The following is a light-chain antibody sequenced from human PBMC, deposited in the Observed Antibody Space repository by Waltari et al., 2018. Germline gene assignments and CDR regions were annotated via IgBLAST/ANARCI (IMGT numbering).Light chain of an antibody. V-gene: IGLV1-44*01. Sequence: QSEMSQPPSVSGTPGQTVTISCSGRSSNVGSNVVNWYQQLPGTAPKLLIYRNDQRPSGVPDRFSGSKSGTSASLAISGLQSGDEADYYCAAWDDSLNGRWVFGAGTKLTVL. CDR3: AAWDDSLNGRWV. CDR2: RND. J-gene: IGLJ2*01. CDR1: SSNVGSNV.